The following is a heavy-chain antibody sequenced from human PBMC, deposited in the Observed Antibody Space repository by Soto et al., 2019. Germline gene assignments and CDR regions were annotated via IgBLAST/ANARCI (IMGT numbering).Heavy chain of an antibody. D-gene: IGHD2-2*01. Sequence: QVQLQESGPGLVKPSQTLSLTCTVSGGSLSSGDYHLSWIRQPPGKGLEWIGNIYYSGSTYYNPSLTSRLTMSVDTSKNQFSQKLSSVTAADTAVYSCARGYCITTSCSHFDYWGQGTLVTVSS. CDR3: ARGYCITTSCSHFDY. CDR2: IYYSGST. J-gene: IGHJ4*02. CDR1: GGSLSSGDYH. V-gene: IGHV4-30-4*01.